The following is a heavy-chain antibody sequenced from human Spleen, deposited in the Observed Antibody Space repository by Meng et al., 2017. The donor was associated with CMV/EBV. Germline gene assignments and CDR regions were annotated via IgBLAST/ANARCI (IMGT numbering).Heavy chain of an antibody. J-gene: IGHJ4*02. V-gene: IGHV3-7*01. Sequence: GGSLRLSCAASGFTFSSYWMSWVRQAPGKGLEWVANIKQDGSEKYYVDSVKGRFTISRDNAKNSLYLQMNSLRAEDTAVYYCAKFQGYCSSTSCSPPIDYWGQGTLVTVSS. CDR2: IKQDGSEK. CDR3: AKFQGYCSSTSCSPPIDY. D-gene: IGHD2-2*01. CDR1: GFTFSSYW.